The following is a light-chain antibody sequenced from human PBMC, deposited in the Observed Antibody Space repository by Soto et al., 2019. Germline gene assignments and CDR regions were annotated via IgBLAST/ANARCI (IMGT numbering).Light chain of an antibody. CDR3: QQYGNSPIT. V-gene: IGKV3D-20*01. Sequence: EIVLTQSPATLSLSPGDRATLSCRASQSVSSYLVWYQQKPALAPRLLIYDASSRATGIPDRFSGSGSGTDFTLTISRLEPEDFAVYYCQQYGNSPITFGQGTRLEIK. CDR2: DAS. J-gene: IGKJ5*01. CDR1: QSVSSY.